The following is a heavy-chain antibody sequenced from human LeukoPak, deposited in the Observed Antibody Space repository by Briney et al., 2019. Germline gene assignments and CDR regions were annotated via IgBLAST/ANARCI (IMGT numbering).Heavy chain of an antibody. D-gene: IGHD3-22*01. Sequence: GRSLRLSCAASGFTFSSYGMHWVRQAPGKGLEWVAVISYDGSNKYYADSVKGRFTISRDNSKNTLYLQMNSLRAEDTAVYYCARATYYYDSSGYYGGNWFDPWGQGTLVTVSS. CDR2: ISYDGSNK. V-gene: IGHV3-30*03. CDR3: ARATYYYDSSGYYGGNWFDP. CDR1: GFTFSSYG. J-gene: IGHJ5*02.